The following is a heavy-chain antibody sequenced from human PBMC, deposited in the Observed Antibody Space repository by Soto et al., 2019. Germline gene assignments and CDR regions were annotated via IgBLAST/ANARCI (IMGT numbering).Heavy chain of an antibody. V-gene: IGHV4-34*12. CDR1: GASLGGFH. CDR3: ARSPLGYDYVRQTWREVGDSFDI. J-gene: IGHJ3*02. Sequence: SETLSLTCAIYGASLGGFHWTWLRQAPGKGLEWIGELIHGGSTNYNPSLKGRVSFSLDTSKNQFSLHLMSVTAADTAVYYCARSPLGYDYVRQTWREVGDSFDIWGRGTLVTV. D-gene: IGHD3-16*01. CDR2: LIHGGST.